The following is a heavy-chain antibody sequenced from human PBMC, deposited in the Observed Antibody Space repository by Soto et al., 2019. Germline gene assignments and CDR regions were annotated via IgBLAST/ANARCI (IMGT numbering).Heavy chain of an antibody. Sequence: GGSLRLSCAASGFTFSSYAMSWVRQAPGKGLEWVSAISGSGGSTDYADSVKGRFTISRDNSKNTLYLQMNSLRAEDTAVYYCAKDLEITFGGVEDYWGQGTLVTVSS. CDR2: ISGSGGST. V-gene: IGHV3-23*01. D-gene: IGHD3-16*01. J-gene: IGHJ4*02. CDR3: AKDLEITFGGVEDY. CDR1: GFTFSSYA.